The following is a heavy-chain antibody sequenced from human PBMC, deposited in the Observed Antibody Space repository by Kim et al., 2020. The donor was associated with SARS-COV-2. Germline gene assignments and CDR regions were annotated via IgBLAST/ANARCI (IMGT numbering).Heavy chain of an antibody. Sequence: GGSLRLSCAASGFTFSSYGMHWVRQAPGKGLEWVAVISYDGSNKYYADSVKGRFTISRDNSKNTLYLQMNSLTAEDTAVYYCAKFCGGDSLFDYWGQGTL. J-gene: IGHJ4*02. CDR1: GFTFSSYG. V-gene: IGHV3-30*18. D-gene: IGHD2-21*02. CDR3: AKFCGGDSLFDY. CDR2: ISYDGSNK.